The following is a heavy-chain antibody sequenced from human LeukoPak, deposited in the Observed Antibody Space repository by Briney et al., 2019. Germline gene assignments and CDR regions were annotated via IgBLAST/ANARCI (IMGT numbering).Heavy chain of an antibody. V-gene: IGHV4-39*01. CDR3: ARQNSSGLDS. D-gene: IGHD3-22*01. CDR1: GGSISGSSYH. J-gene: IGHJ4*02. Sequence: SETLSLTCTVSGGSISGSSYHWGWIRQPPGKGLEWIGIIYPNGATYYNPSLKSRVTISVDTSKNQFSLKLSSVTATDTAVYFCARQNSSGLDSWGQGTLVTVSS. CDR2: IYPNGAT.